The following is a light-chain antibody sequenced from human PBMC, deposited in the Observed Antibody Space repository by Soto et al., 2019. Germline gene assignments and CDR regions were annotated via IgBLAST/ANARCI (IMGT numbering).Light chain of an antibody. Sequence: DIQMTQSPSSLSASVGDRVTITCRASQSISSYLNWYQQKPGKAPKLLIYAASSLQSGVPSRFSGSGSGTDFTLTISSLQSADFATYYCQQSYCTPSTFGPGTKVDIK. CDR1: QSISSY. V-gene: IGKV1-39*01. J-gene: IGKJ3*01. CDR3: QQSYCTPST. CDR2: AAS.